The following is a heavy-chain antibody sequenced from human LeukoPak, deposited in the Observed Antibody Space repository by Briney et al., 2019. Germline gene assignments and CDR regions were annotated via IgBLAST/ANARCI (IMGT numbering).Heavy chain of an antibody. Sequence: GRSLRLSCAAAGFTFSSYGMHWVRQAPGKGLEWVAVISYDGSNKYYADSVKGRFTISRDNSKNTLYLQMNRLRAEDTAVYYGAKHPDGYSSDSDAFDIWGQGTMVTVSS. V-gene: IGHV3-30*18. D-gene: IGHD6-19*01. CDR1: GFTFSSYG. CDR2: ISYDGSNK. J-gene: IGHJ3*02. CDR3: AKHPDGYSSDSDAFDI.